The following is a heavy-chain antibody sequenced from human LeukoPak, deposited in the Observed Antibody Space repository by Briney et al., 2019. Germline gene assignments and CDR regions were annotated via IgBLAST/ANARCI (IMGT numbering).Heavy chain of an antibody. CDR1: GGSISSSSYY. D-gene: IGHD2-2*01. V-gene: IGHV4-39*07. J-gene: IGHJ6*03. CDR3: ARVAGSTSRGYYMDV. Sequence: SETLSLTCTVSGGSISSSSYYWGWIRQPPGKGLEWIGSIYYSGSTYYNPSLKSRVTISVDTSKNQFSLKLSSVTAADTAVYYCARVAGSTSRGYYMDVWGKGTTVTVSS. CDR2: IYYSGST.